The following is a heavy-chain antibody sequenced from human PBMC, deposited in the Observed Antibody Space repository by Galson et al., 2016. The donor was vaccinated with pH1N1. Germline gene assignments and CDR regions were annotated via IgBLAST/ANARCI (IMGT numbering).Heavy chain of an antibody. CDR2: ISRSVTNI. CDR1: GFSLSSYS. CDR3: ARDLGYAYGFYYYYYMDV. J-gene: IGHJ6*03. Sequence: SLRLSCAASGFSLSSYSMNWVRQAPGKGLEWVSYISRSVTNIYYAGSVKGRFTISRDTAKNSLYLQMDSLRLDDAAVYCCARDLGYAYGFYYYYYMDVWGKGTTVTVSS. D-gene: IGHD5-18*01. V-gene: IGHV3-48*04.